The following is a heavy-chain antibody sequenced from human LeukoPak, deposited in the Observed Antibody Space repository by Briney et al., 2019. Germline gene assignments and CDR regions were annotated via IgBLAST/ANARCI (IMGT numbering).Heavy chain of an antibody. J-gene: IGHJ4*02. Sequence: SVKVSCKASGGTFSSYAISWLRQAPGQGLEWMGRIIPILGIANYAQKFQGRVTITADKSTSTAYMELSSLRSEDTAVYYCARDPPYDSSGSHFDYWGQGTLVTVSS. CDR2: IIPILGIA. CDR3: ARDPPYDSSGSHFDY. V-gene: IGHV1-69*04. D-gene: IGHD3-22*01. CDR1: GGTFSSYA.